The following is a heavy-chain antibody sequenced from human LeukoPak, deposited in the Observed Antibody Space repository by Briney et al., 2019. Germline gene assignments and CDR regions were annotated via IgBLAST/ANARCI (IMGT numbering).Heavy chain of an antibody. CDR3: ASRSSIWSGYQDTLYYFDS. J-gene: IGHJ4*02. Sequence: SETLSLTCTVSGGSISSYYWSWIRQPPGKRLEWIGHIYYSGSTNYNPSLKSRVTISVDTSKNQFSLKLSSVTAADTAVYYCASRSSIWSGYQDTLYYFDSWGLGTLVTVSS. CDR2: IYYSGST. D-gene: IGHD3-3*01. V-gene: IGHV4-59*01. CDR1: GGSISSYY.